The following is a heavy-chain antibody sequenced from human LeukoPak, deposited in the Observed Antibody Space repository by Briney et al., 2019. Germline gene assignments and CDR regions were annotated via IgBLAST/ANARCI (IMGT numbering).Heavy chain of an antibody. V-gene: IGHV4-30-2*01. CDR3: ARGDGLRGDWFDP. CDR1: GGSISSGGYS. D-gene: IGHD5-24*01. J-gene: IGHJ5*02. Sequence: SETLSLTCAVSGGSISSGGYSWSWIRQPPGKGLEWIGYIYHSGSTYYNPSLKSRVTISVDRSKNQFSLKLSSVTAADTAVYYCARGDGLRGDWFDPWGQGTLVTVSS. CDR2: IYHSGST.